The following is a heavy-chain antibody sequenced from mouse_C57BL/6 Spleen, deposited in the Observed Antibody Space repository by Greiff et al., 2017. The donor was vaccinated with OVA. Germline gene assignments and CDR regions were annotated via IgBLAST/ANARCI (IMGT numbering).Heavy chain of an antibody. CDR1: GYTFTSYW. J-gene: IGHJ3*01. V-gene: IGHV1-53*01. CDR3: ARRGTYYDYDEFAY. CDR2: INPSNGGT. Sequence: QVQLQQPGTELVKPGASVKLSCKASGYTFTSYWMHWVKQRPGQGLEWIGNINPSNGGTNYNEKFKSKATLTVDKSSSTAYMQLSILTSEDSAVYSCARRGTYYDYDEFAYWGQGTLVTVSA. D-gene: IGHD2-4*01.